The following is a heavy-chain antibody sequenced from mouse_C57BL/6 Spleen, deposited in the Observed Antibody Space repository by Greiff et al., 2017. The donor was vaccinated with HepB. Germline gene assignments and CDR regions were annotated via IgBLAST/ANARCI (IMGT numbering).Heavy chain of an antibody. J-gene: IGHJ2*01. CDR1: GYSITSGYY. D-gene: IGHD2-3*01. V-gene: IGHV3-6*01. Sequence: EESGPGLVKPSQSLSLTCSVTGYSITSGYYWNWIRQFPGNKLEWMGYISYDGSNNYNPSLKNRISITRDTSKNQFFLKLNSVTTEDTATYYCAREGRYDGYYGYWGQGTTLTVSS. CDR3: AREGRYDGYYGY. CDR2: ISYDGSN.